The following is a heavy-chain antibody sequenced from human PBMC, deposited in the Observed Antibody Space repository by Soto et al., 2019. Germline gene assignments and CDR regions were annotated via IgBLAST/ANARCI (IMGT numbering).Heavy chain of an antibody. D-gene: IGHD3-10*01. J-gene: IGHJ4*02. CDR1: GFTFSSYG. Sequence: QVQLVESGGGVVQPGRSLRLSCAASGFTFSSYGMHWVRQAPGKGLEWVAVIWYDGSNKYYADSVKDRFTISRDNSKNTLYLQMNSLRAEDTAVYYCARDGPTPYYYGSGTALDYWGQGTLVTVSS. V-gene: IGHV3-33*01. CDR2: IWYDGSNK. CDR3: ARDGPTPYYYGSGTALDY.